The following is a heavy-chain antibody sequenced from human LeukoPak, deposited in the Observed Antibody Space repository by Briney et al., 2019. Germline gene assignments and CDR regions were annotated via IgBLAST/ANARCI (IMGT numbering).Heavy chain of an antibody. J-gene: IGHJ6*03. Sequence: GGSLRLSCAAAGFTFSSYAMHWVRQAPGKWLELVAYIQDDGSNEQYADSVKGRFSISRDNSRNILFLQMNSLRAEETAVYYCAKDRCSNGIGCYYYYMAVWGKGHTVTISS. D-gene: IGHD2-8*01. V-gene: IGHV3-30*02. CDR1: GFTFSSYA. CDR2: IQDDGSNE. CDR3: AKDRCSNGIGCYYYYMAV.